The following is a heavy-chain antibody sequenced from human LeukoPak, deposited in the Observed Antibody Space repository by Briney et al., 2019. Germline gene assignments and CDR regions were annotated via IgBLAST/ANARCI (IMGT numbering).Heavy chain of an antibody. CDR1: GFTVSSNY. D-gene: IGHD3-10*01. J-gene: IGHJ4*02. CDR3: ARMGTYYYGSGSYSN. V-gene: IGHV3-66*01. Sequence: GGSLRLSCAASGFTVSSNYMSWVRQAPGKGLEWVSVIYSGGSTYYADSVKGRITISRDNSKNTLYLQMNSLRAEDTAVYYCARMGTYYYGSGSYSNWGQGTLVTVSS. CDR2: IYSGGST.